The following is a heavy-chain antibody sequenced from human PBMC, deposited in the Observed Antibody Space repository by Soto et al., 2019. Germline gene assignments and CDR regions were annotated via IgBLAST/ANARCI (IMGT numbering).Heavy chain of an antibody. CDR2: INAGNGNT. CDR1: GFTLTSYG. Sequence: ASVKGSCKASGFTLTSYGMHWVRQAPGQRLEGMGWINAGNGNTKYSQKLQGRVTFTRATSATTAYMELTCLTSDATFFYYCAPDVAAADYWGQGPLVPVSS. J-gene: IGHJ4*02. V-gene: IGHV1-3*01. CDR3: APDVAAADY. D-gene: IGHD6-13*01.